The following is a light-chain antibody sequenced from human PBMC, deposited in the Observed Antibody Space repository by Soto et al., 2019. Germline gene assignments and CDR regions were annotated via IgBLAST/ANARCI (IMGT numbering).Light chain of an antibody. CDR2: DAS. J-gene: IGKJ4*01. Sequence: EIVMMQSPDTLSVSPGERATLSCRASQSIRGNLAWYQQKPGQAPRLLIYDASTGATGIPDRFSASGSGTEFTPTISRLQSEDFAVYYCQQYNKWPLSFGGGTKVELK. CDR1: QSIRGN. CDR3: QQYNKWPLS. V-gene: IGKV3-15*01.